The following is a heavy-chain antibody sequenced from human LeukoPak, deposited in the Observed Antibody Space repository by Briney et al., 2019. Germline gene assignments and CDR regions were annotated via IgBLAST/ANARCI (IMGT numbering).Heavy chain of an antibody. CDR3: AKVPDYYGSGRYH. Sequence: GGSLRLSCTASGFTFSSYDTNWLRQAPGKGLEWVSYISTSGSTIYYADSVKGRFTISRDNAKNSLYLQMNGLRAEDTAVYYCAKVPDYYGSGRYHWGQGTLDTVSS. V-gene: IGHV3-48*03. CDR1: GFTFSSYD. CDR2: ISTSGSTI. D-gene: IGHD3-10*01. J-gene: IGHJ4*02.